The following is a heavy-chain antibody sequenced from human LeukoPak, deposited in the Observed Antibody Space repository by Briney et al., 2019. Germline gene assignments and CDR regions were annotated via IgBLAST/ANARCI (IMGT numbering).Heavy chain of an antibody. CDR1: GFTFSSYE. Sequence: GGSLRLSCAASGFTFSSYEMNWVRQAPGKGLEWVSYISSSGSTIYYADSVKGRFTISRDNAKNSLYLQMNSLRAEDTAVYYCARDPYSGSYGDYCYYYMDVWGKGTTVTVSS. D-gene: IGHD1-26*01. J-gene: IGHJ6*03. CDR2: ISSSGSTI. CDR3: ARDPYSGSYGDYCYYYMDV. V-gene: IGHV3-48*03.